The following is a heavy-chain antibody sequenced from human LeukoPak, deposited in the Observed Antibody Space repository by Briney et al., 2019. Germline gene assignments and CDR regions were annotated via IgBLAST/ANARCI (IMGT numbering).Heavy chain of an antibody. D-gene: IGHD3-22*01. CDR2: INPSGGST. V-gene: IGHV1-46*01. CDR1: GYTFTGYY. Sequence: ASVKVSCKASGYTFTGYYMHWVRQAPGQGLEWMGIINPSGGSTSYAQKFQGRVTMTRDTSTSTVYMELSSLRSEDTAVYYCARPRKRYYDSSGYSLGYWGQGTLVTVSS. J-gene: IGHJ4*02. CDR3: ARPRKRYYDSSGYSLGY.